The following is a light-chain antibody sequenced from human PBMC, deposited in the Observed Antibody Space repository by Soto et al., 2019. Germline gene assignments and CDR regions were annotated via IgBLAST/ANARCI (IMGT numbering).Light chain of an antibody. V-gene: IGKV3-20*01. CDR3: QQYGNSWT. CDR2: GAS. J-gene: IGKJ1*01. Sequence: EIVLTQSPGTLSLSPGKRATLSCRASQSVSDNYLAWYQHKPGQAPRLLIYGASSRATGIPDRFSGSGSWTDFSLTISSLQPEDFAVYYCQQYGNSWTFGQGTKVEVK. CDR1: QSVSDNY.